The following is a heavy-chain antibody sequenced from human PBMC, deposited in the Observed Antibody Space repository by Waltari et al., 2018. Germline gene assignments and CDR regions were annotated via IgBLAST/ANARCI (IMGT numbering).Heavy chain of an antibody. CDR2: IKEDGSNN. V-gene: IGHV3-7*01. CDR3: ARDDSSSGSYDAFDI. D-gene: IGHD3-22*01. J-gene: IGHJ3*02. Sequence: EVQLVESGGGLVQPGGSLRLSCVASGFTFSHYWMSWVRQAPGKGLEWVADIKEDGSNNYYLDSVRGRFTISRDNAKNSVDLQMNSLRAEDTAVYYCARDDSSSGSYDAFDIWG. CDR1: GFTFSHYW.